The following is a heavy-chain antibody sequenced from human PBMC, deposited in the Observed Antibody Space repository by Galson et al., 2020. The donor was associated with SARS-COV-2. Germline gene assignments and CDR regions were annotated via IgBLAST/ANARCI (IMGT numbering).Heavy chain of an antibody. V-gene: IGHV6-1*01. CDR3: AGRVAGAGSLHI. Sequence: SQTLSLTCSIPGDSVSSNSAAWNWIRQSPSRGLEWLGRTYYRSQWPTDYAVSVKSRITINPDTSKNQFSLQLNSVTPEDTAIYYCAGRVAGAGSLHIWGQGTMVIVSS. D-gene: IGHD6-13*01. CDR2: TYYRSQWPT. J-gene: IGHJ3*02. CDR1: GDSVSSNSAA.